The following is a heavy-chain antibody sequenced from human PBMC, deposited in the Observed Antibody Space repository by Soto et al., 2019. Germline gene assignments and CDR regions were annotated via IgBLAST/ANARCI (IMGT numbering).Heavy chain of an antibody. V-gene: IGHV1-24*01. CDR3: ATTPPGSGGSRYRVDYYYYYMDV. J-gene: IGHJ6*03. CDR1: GYTLTELS. D-gene: IGHD2-15*01. Sequence: ASVKVSCKVSGYTLTELSMHWVRQAPGKGLEWMGGFDPEDGETIYAQKFQGRVTMTEDTSTDTAYMELSSLRSEDTAVYYCATTPPGSGGSRYRVDYYYYYMDVWGKGTTVTVSS. CDR2: FDPEDGET.